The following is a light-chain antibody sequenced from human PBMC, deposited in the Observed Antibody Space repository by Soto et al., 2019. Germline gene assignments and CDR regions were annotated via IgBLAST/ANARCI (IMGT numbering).Light chain of an antibody. J-gene: IGKJ2*01. CDR3: QKYDTSPDT. CDR2: GAS. Sequence: ESVLTQSPGTLSLSPGERATLSCRASQTVIKNYLAWYQRKPGQAHRLLIYGASNRATGIPDRFSGDGSGTAFTLTLNRLEAEDSALYYCQKYDTSPDTFGQGTKLESK. V-gene: IGKV3-20*01. CDR1: QTVIKNY.